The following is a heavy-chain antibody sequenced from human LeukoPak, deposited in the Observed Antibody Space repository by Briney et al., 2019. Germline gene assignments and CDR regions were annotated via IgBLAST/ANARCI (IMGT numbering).Heavy chain of an antibody. CDR1: GFTISSYW. D-gene: IGHD1-1*01. CDR2: ISYDGSNK. CDR3: AKVLFIERARGAFDI. J-gene: IGHJ3*02. V-gene: IGHV3-30*18. Sequence: QSGWSPRLSCAASGFTISSYWMHWVRQAPGKGLEWVAVISYDGSNKYYADSVKGRFTISRDNSKNTLYLQMNSLRAEDTAVYYCAKVLFIERARGAFDIWGQGTMVTVSS.